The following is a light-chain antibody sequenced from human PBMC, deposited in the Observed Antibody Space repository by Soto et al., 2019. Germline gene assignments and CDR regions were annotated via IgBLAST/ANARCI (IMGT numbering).Light chain of an antibody. Sequence: QSVLTQPPSASGSPGQTVAISCTGTSSDVGAYNYVSWYQQHPGKAPKLMIYDVIQRPSGVPARFSGSKSGNTASLTVSGLQPEDEGDYYCCSYTTSSTYVFGTGTKVTVL. J-gene: IGLJ1*01. CDR1: SSDVGAYNY. CDR2: DVI. V-gene: IGLV2-8*01. CDR3: CSYTTSSTYV.